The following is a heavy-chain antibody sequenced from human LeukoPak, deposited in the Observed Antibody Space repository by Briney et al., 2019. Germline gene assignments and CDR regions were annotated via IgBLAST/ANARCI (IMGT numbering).Heavy chain of an antibody. J-gene: IGHJ4*02. D-gene: IGHD3-22*01. Sequence: PGRSLRLSCAASGFTFDDYAMHWVRQAPGKGLEWVSGISWNSGSIGCADSVKGRFTISRDNSKNTLYLQMNSLRAEDTAVYYCAKIAYYYDSSGYSDYWGQGTLVTVSS. CDR3: AKIAYYYDSSGYSDY. CDR1: GFTFDDYA. CDR2: ISWNSGSI. V-gene: IGHV3-9*01.